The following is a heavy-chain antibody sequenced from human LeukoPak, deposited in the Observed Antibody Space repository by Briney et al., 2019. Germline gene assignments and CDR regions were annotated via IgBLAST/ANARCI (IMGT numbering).Heavy chain of an antibody. Sequence: GESLTLSCGASGFSFDSHTFNWIRQAPGKGLEWVSGISGSGGTTYYADSVKGRFTISRDNSKNTLYLQMNTLRVEDAAVYYCAKGHSDSGTGFDCWGQGTLVTVSS. D-gene: IGHD4-17*01. V-gene: IGHV3-23*01. CDR2: ISGSGGTT. CDR1: GFSFDSHT. J-gene: IGHJ4*02. CDR3: AKGHSDSGTGFDC.